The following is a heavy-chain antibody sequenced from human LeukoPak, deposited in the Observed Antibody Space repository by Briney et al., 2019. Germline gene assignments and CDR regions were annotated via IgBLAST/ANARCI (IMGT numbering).Heavy chain of an antibody. CDR2: ISGRGDYT. J-gene: IGHJ4*02. CDR3: AKGYTYGSD. V-gene: IGHV3-23*01. Sequence: GGSLRLSCAASGFTVSSNYMSWVRQAPGKGLHWVSTISGRGDYTYYADSVKGRFTSSRDNSKNTLYLQMNSLRAEDTAVYYCAKGYTYGSDWGQGTLVTVSS. D-gene: IGHD5-18*01. CDR1: GFTVSSNY.